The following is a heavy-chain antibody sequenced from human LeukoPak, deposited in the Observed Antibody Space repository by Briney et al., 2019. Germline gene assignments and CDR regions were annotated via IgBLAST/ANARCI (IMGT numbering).Heavy chain of an antibody. CDR1: GGSISSGSYY. Sequence: SETLSLTCTVSGGSISSGSYYWSWIRQPAGKGLEWIGRIYTSGSTNYNPSLKSRVTISVDTSKNQFSLKLSSVTAADTAVYYCARTSSGGYNWFDPWGQGTLVAVSS. CDR3: ARTSSGGYNWFDP. V-gene: IGHV4-61*02. CDR2: IYTSGST. J-gene: IGHJ5*02. D-gene: IGHD6-19*01.